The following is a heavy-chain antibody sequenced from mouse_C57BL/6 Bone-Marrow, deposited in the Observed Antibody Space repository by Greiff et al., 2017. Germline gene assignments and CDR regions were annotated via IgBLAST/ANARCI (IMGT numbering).Heavy chain of an antibody. V-gene: IGHV5-9-1*02. J-gene: IGHJ4*01. CDR2: ISSGGDYI. D-gene: IGHD1-1*01. CDR3: TRVEVYYYGSSLYYYAMDY. CDR1: GFTFSSYA. Sequence: VQRVESGEGLVKPGGSLKLSCAASGFTFSSYAMSWVRQTPEKRLEWVAYISSGGDYIYYADTVKGRFPISRDNARNTLYLQMSSLESEDTAMYYCTRVEVYYYGSSLYYYAMDYWGQGTSVTVSS.